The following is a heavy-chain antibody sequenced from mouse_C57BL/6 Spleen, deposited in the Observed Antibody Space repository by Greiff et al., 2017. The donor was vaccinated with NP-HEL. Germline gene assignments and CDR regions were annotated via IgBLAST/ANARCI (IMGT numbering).Heavy chain of an antibody. V-gene: IGHV1-15*01. CDR2: IDPETGGT. CDR1: GYTFTDYE. Sequence: QVQLQQSGAELVRPGASVTLSCKASGYTFTDYEMHWVKQTPVHGLEWIGAIDPETGGTAYNQKFKGKAILTADKSSSTAYMELRSLTSEDSAVYYCTKYYYGSSSPWFAYWGQGTLVTVSA. D-gene: IGHD1-1*01. J-gene: IGHJ3*01. CDR3: TKYYYGSSSPWFAY.